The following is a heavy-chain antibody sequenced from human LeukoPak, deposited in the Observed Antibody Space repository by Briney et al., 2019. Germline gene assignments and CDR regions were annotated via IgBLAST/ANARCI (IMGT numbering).Heavy chain of an antibody. CDR3: ARDHCSPGTCLGGH. CDR1: GDTFIPYT. D-gene: IGHD2-15*01. V-gene: IGHV1-69*04. J-gene: IGHJ4*02. CDR2: IIPSLDVS. Sequence: SVKVSCKASGDTFIPYTFSWVRQAPGQGLEWIGRIIPSLDVSNYAQKFQGRVTLSADKDTTTTYMELTSLRSEDTAIYYCARDHCSPGTCLGGHWGQGTLVTVSS.